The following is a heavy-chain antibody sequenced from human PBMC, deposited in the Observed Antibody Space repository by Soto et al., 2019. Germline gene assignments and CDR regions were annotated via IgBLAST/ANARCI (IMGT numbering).Heavy chain of an antibody. Sequence: GGSLRLSCAASGFTFSSYGMHWVRQAPGKGLEWVAVIWYDGSNKYYADSLKGRFTIARDNSKNTLYLQMNSLRAEDTAVYYCARAFRYYDSSGSLGHWGQGTLVTVSS. J-gene: IGHJ4*02. CDR2: IWYDGSNK. V-gene: IGHV3-33*01. CDR3: ARAFRYYDSSGSLGH. D-gene: IGHD3-22*01. CDR1: GFTFSSYG.